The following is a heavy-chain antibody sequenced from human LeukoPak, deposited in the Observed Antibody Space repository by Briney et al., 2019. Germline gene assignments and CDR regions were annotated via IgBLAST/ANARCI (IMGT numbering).Heavy chain of an antibody. CDR1: GFTFSYYG. D-gene: IGHD6-19*01. Sequence: HPGGSLRLSCAASGFTFSYYGMHWVRQAPGKGLEWVAFIRYDGNDKFYADSVKGRFTISRDTSKNTLYLQMNSLRTEDTAVYYCAKGKDDSSGWYFFYWGQGTLVTVSS. V-gene: IGHV3-30*02. CDR2: IRYDGNDK. J-gene: IGHJ4*02. CDR3: AKGKDDSSGWYFFY.